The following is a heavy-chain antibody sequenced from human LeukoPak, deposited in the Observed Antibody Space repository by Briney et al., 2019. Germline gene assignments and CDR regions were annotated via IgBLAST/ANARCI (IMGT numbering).Heavy chain of an antibody. V-gene: IGHV3-48*03. D-gene: IGHD5-18*01. CDR2: ISSSGRTT. CDR3: ARGVPRGYRYGPFDY. CDR1: GFTFSSYE. Sequence: GGSLRLSCAASGFTFSSYEMNWVRQAPGKGLEWVSHISSSGRTTYCADSVKGRFTISRDNAKKSLDLQMNSLRDEDTTIYYCARGVPRGYRYGPFDYWGQGTLVTVSS. J-gene: IGHJ4*02.